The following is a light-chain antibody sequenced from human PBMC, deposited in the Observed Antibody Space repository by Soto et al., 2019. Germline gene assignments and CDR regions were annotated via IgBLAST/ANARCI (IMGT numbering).Light chain of an antibody. Sequence: EIVLTQSPGTLSLSPGARATLSCRASQSVYNSYLAWYQQKPGQAPRLLINGASNRATGIPDRFSGSGSGTDFTLTISRLEPEDFAVYYCQQYGSPPHTFGQGTKLEIK. CDR1: QSVYNSY. CDR2: GAS. V-gene: IGKV3-20*01. CDR3: QQYGSPPHT. J-gene: IGKJ2*01.